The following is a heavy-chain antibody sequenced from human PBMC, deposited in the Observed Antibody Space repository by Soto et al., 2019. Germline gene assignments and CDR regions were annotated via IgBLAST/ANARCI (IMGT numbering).Heavy chain of an antibody. V-gene: IGHV3-11*04. CDR3: ARENSPAGMDV. Sequence: GGSLRLSCTVSRFTFITHDISWIRQAPGKGLEWVSYISTSVSTIYYADSVKGRLTISRDNAKNSLYLQMNSLRVEDTAVYYCARENSPAGMDVWGQGTTVTVSS. D-gene: IGHD6-13*01. CDR2: ISTSVSTI. J-gene: IGHJ6*02. CDR1: RFTFITHD.